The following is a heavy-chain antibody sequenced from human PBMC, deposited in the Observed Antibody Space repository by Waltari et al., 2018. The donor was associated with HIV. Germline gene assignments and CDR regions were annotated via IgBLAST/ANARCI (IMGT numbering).Heavy chain of an antibody. CDR3: GWVPAATHGMDV. V-gene: IGHV3-21*01. Sequence: EVHLVESGGGLVKPGESLRLSCEASKFAFSIYTVNWVRQAPGKGLVVFSYFTSHDDSTHYVESVKWRFSVSRDNAKNTLFLQMNSLRGEDTAVYYCGWVPAATHGMDVWGRGTTVIVSS. J-gene: IGHJ6*02. D-gene: IGHD6-13*01. CDR1: KFAFSIYT. CDR2: FTSHDDST.